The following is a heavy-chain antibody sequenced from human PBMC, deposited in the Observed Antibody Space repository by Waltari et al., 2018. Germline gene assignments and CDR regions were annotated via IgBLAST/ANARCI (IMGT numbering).Heavy chain of an antibody. J-gene: IGHJ3*01. Sequence: EVQLVESGGGLVQPGRSLRLSCTPSGFTFGDYAMSWVRQAPGKGLEWLGFIRSKTYGGTTEYAASVKGRFTISRDDSKSIAYLQMDSLETEDTAVYFCNYGAAASRWGRGTMVKVSS. V-gene: IGHV3-49*04. CDR1: GFTFGDYA. CDR3: NYGAAASR. D-gene: IGHD4-17*01. CDR2: IRSKTYGGTT.